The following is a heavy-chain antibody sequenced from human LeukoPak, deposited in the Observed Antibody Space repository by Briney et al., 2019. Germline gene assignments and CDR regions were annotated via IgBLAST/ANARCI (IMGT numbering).Heavy chain of an antibody. V-gene: IGHV4-34*01. CDR3: ARGYCSSTSCYSFPPYAYYYYGMDV. J-gene: IGHJ6*02. D-gene: IGHD2-2*01. CDR2: INHSGST. CDR1: GGSISSYF. Sequence: SETLSLTCIVSGGSISSYFWSWIRQPPGKGLEWIGEINHSGSTNYNPSLKSRVSISVDTSKNQFSLKLSSVTAADTAVYYCARGYCSSTSCYSFPPYAYYYYGMDVWGQGTTVTVSS.